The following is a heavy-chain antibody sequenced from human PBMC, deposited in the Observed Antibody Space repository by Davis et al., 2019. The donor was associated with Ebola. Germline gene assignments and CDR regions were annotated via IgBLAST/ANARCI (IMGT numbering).Heavy chain of an antibody. CDR3: TRHGPDIVVVPAAISHYYYYMDV. Sequence: GESLKISCAASGFTFSGSALHWVRQASGKGLEWVGRIRSKANSYATAYAASVKGRFTISRDDSKNTAYLQMNSLKTEDTAVYYCTRHGPDIVVVPAAISHYYYYMDVWGKGTTVTVSS. J-gene: IGHJ6*03. CDR2: IRSKANSYAT. D-gene: IGHD2-2*01. CDR1: GFTFSGSA. V-gene: IGHV3-73*01.